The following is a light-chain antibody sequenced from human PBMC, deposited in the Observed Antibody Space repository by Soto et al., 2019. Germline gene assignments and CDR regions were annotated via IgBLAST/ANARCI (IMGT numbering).Light chain of an antibody. Sequence: QSALTQPRSVSGSPGQSVTISCTGTNSDVGGYNFVSWYQQLPGKAPKLMISAVSQRPSGVPDRFSGSKSGNTASLTISGLQADDEADYFRCSYTASDIWVFGGGTQLTVL. CDR3: CSYTASDIWV. CDR1: NSDVGGYNF. CDR2: AVS. J-gene: IGLJ7*01. V-gene: IGLV2-11*01.